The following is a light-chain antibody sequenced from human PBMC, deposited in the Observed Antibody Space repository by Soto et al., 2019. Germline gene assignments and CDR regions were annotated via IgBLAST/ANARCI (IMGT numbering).Light chain of an antibody. Sequence: DIPMTQSPSTLSASVGDRVTITCRARQSISSWLAWYQQKPGKAPNLLIYDASSLESGVPSRFSGSGSGTEFTLTISSLQPDDFATYYCQQYNTYPYTFGQGTKLEIK. V-gene: IGKV1-5*01. J-gene: IGKJ2*01. CDR2: DAS. CDR3: QQYNTYPYT. CDR1: QSISSW.